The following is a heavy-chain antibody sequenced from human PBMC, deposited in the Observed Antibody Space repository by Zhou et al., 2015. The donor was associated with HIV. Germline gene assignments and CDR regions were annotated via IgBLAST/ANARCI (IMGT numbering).Heavy chain of an antibody. J-gene: IGHJ4*02. CDR1: GGTFGRSG. V-gene: IGHV1-69*12. CDR2: IIPIFGAT. D-gene: IGHD2-15*01. Sequence: QVQLVQSGAEVKKPGSSVKVSCKASGGTFGRSGITWVRQAPGQGLEWMGGIIPIFGATNIEQRFQGRVTINADESTSTAYMELSSLRSEDTAVYYCARGRRYCSGGSCSDYWGQGTLVHRLL. CDR3: ARGRRYCSGGSCSDY.